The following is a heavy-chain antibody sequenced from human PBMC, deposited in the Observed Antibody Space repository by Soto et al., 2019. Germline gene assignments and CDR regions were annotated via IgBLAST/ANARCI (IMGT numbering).Heavy chain of an antibody. CDR3: ARDVSGGYFDWLLFMEV. CDR2: ISSSGSTI. CDR1: ECTIIDYY. D-gene: IGHD3-9*01. J-gene: IGHJ6*03. V-gene: IGHV3-11*01. Sequence: QRLSCAASECTIIDYYMSRILKAPGKGLEWVSYISSSGSTIYYADSVKGRFTISRDNAKNSLYLQMNSLRAEDTAVYYYARDVSGGYFDWLLFMEVWGKGTTVTVSS.